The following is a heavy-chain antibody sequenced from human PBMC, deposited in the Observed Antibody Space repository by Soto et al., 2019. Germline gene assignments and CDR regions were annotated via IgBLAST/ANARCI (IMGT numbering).Heavy chain of an antibody. J-gene: IGHJ4*02. V-gene: IGHV3-74*01. Sequence: SGFTFSRYWMHWVRQAPGKGLVWVSRVNSDGSATSYADSVKGRFTISRDNVRNTVYLEMNSLRAEDTAVYFCARDPGAYSSTWSYHFDSWGQGTLVTVS. CDR2: VNSDGSAT. CDR1: GFTFSRYW. D-gene: IGHD2-2*01. CDR3: ARDPGAYSSTWSYHFDS.